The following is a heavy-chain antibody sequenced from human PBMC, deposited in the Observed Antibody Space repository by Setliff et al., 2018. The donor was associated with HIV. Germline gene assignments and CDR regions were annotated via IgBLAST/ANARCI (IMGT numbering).Heavy chain of an antibody. CDR3: ASRLSSTYYYDSSGSDYGAFDI. J-gene: IGHJ3*02. D-gene: IGHD3-22*01. CDR1: GYRFTDFY. V-gene: IGHV1-2*06. Sequence: GASVKVSCKTFGYRFTDFYVNWVRQAPGQGLEWMGRINPNSGGTNYAQKFQGRVTMTRDTSISTAYMELSRLRSDDTAVYYCASRLSSTYYYDSSGSDYGAFDIWGQGTMVTVSS. CDR2: INPNSGGT.